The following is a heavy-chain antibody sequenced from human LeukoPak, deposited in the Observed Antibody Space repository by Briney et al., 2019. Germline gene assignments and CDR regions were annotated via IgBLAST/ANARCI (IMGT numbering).Heavy chain of an antibody. CDR2: IYTSGST. CDR1: GGSISSYY. Sequence: SETLSLTCTVSGGSISSYYWSWLRQPAGKGLEWIGRIYTSGSTNYNPSLTSRVTMSVDTSKNQFSLKLSSVTAADTAVYYCAREAYSSSSFALDYWGQGILVTVSS. J-gene: IGHJ4*02. CDR3: AREAYSSSSFALDY. D-gene: IGHD6-13*01. V-gene: IGHV4-4*07.